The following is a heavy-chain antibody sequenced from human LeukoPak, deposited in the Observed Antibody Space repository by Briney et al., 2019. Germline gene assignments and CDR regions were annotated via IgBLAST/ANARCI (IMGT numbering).Heavy chain of an antibody. CDR2: IHTSGSA. V-gene: IGHV4-4*07. CDR1: GSSFNSYY. Sequence: PSETLSLTCTVSGSSFNSYYWSWIRQPAGKGLEWIGRIHTSGSADYSPSLQSRVTISVDMSKKEFSLKLTSVTAADTAVYYCARDIDYLIDEDYGWVQGTLVTVSS. CDR3: ARDIDYLIDEDYG. J-gene: IGHJ4*02. D-gene: IGHD4-17*01.